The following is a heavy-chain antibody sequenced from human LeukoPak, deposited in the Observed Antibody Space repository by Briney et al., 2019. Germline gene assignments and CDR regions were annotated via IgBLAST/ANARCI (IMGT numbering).Heavy chain of an antibody. CDR1: GYSFTSYW. Sequence: PGESLKISCKGSGYSFTSYWIGWVRQMPGKGLEWMGIIYPGDSDTRYSPSFQGQVTISADKSISTAYLQWSSLKASDTAMYYCARLLDRGYSGYDYFDYWGQGTLVTVSS. D-gene: IGHD5-12*01. CDR2: IYPGDSDT. V-gene: IGHV5-51*01. CDR3: ARLLDRGYSGYDYFDY. J-gene: IGHJ4*02.